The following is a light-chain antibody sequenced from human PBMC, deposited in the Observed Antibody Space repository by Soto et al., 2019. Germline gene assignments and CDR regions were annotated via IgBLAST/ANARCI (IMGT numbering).Light chain of an antibody. V-gene: IGKV3-20*01. CDR1: QSVSSDY. CDR2: GAS. CDR3: QHYGNSPPSVT. J-gene: IGKJ3*01. Sequence: EVVLTQSPDTLSLSPGERATLSCRASQSVSSDYLVWYQQKPGQAPRLLIYGASSRATGIPDRFSGSGSGTDSTLTISRLEPEDFAVYYCQHYGNSPPSVTFGPGTKVDIK.